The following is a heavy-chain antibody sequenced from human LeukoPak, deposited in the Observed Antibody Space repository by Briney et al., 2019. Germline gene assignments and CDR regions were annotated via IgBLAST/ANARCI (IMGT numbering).Heavy chain of an antibody. V-gene: IGHV3-23*01. Sequence: PGGSQRLSCAASGFTFSSYGMSWVRQAPGKGLEWVSAISGSGGSTYYADSVKGRFTISRDNSKNPLYLQMNCLRAEDTALYYCAKAGDYYYYYMDVWGKGTTVTISS. J-gene: IGHJ6*03. D-gene: IGHD7-27*01. CDR1: GFTFSSYG. CDR2: ISGSGGST. CDR3: AKAGDYYYYYMDV.